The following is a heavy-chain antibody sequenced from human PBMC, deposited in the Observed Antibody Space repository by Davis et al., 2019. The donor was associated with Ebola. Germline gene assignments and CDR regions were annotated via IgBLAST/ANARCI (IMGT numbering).Heavy chain of an antibody. D-gene: IGHD1-26*01. J-gene: IGHJ5*02. Sequence: GESLKISCAASGSTFNNVWMSWVRQAPGKGLEWVGRIKSKTDGETLDYAAPVKGRFTISRDDSKDTLYLQMNSLKTEDTAVYYCTAGGWGGTWFDPWGQGTLVTVSS. CDR1: GSTFNNVW. CDR3: TAGGWGGTWFDP. CDR2: IKSKTDGETL. V-gene: IGHV3-15*01.